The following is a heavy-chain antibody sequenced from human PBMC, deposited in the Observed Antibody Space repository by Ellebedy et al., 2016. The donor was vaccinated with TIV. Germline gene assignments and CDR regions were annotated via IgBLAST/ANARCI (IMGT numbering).Heavy chain of an antibody. Sequence: GGSLRLSXAASGFTFDDYAMHWVRQAPGKGLEWVSGISWNSGSIGYADSVKGRFTISRDNAKNSLYLQMNSLRVEDTALYYCAKDISVRGAVAGSPDYWGQGTLVIVSS. D-gene: IGHD6-19*01. CDR3: AKDISVRGAVAGSPDY. J-gene: IGHJ4*02. V-gene: IGHV3-9*01. CDR1: GFTFDDYA. CDR2: ISWNSGSI.